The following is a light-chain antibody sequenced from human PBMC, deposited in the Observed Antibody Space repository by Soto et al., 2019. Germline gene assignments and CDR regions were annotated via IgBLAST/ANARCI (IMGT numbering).Light chain of an antibody. J-gene: IGKJ4*01. CDR2: ATS. Sequence: EIVLTQSPDTLSLSPGERATLSCRASQTVRTDFLVWYQQKIGQPPRLLIYATSRRATGIPDRFSGSGSGTDFTLTISRLEPEDFAVYYCQQYGGSPRALSFGGGTRVESK. V-gene: IGKV3-20*01. CDR1: QTVRTDF. CDR3: QQYGGSPRALS.